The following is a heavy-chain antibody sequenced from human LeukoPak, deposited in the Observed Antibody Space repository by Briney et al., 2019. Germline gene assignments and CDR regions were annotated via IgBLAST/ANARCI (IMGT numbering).Heavy chain of an antibody. D-gene: IGHD3-22*01. Sequence: GGSLRLSCAASGFTFSSYGMHWVRQAPGKGLEWVAFIRYDGSNKYYADSVKGRFTISRDNSKNTLYLQMNSLRAEDTAVYYCATEGSVNYYYDISGYYNHWGQGTLVTVSS. CDR2: IRYDGSNK. V-gene: IGHV3-30*02. CDR1: GFTFSSYG. J-gene: IGHJ4*02. CDR3: ATEGSVNYYYDISGYYNH.